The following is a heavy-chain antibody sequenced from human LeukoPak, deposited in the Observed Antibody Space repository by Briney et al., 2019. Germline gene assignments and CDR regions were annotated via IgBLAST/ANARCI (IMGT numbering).Heavy chain of an antibody. CDR1: GFTFSNYA. J-gene: IGHJ4*02. CDR3: ARDGGDMGGYYFDY. D-gene: IGHD2-21*02. CDR2: RSYDGSTT. Sequence: HPGGSLRLSCAASGFTFSNYAMHWVRQVPGKGLEWVALRSYDGSTTYYADSVKGRFTISRDNSKNTLFLQMNSLRIDDTAFYYCARDGGDMGGYYFDYWGQGTLVTVSS. V-gene: IGHV3-30-3*01.